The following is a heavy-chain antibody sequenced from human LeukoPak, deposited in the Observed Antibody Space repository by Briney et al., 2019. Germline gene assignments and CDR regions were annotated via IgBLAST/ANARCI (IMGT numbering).Heavy chain of an antibody. V-gene: IGHV1-8*01. CDR2: MNPNSGNT. CDR3: ARTSTYYYDSSGYSQWGLDY. Sequence: AXXKVXCKASGYTFTSYDINWVRQATGQGLEWMGWMNPNSGNTGYAQKFQGRVTMTRNTSISTAYMELSSLRSEDTAVYYCARTSTYYYDSSGYSQWGLDYWGQGTLVTVSS. J-gene: IGHJ4*02. CDR1: GYTFTSYD. D-gene: IGHD3-22*01.